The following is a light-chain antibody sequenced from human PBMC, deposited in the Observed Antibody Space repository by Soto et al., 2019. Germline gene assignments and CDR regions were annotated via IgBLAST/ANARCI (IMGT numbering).Light chain of an antibody. CDR2: GTS. CDR3: QQYGTSLIT. V-gene: IGKV3-20*01. CDR1: QTFSSSY. J-gene: IGKJ4*01. Sequence: EIVLTQSPGTLSLSPGERASLSCRASQTFSSSYLAWYQQKHGQAPRLLIYGTSSRATDIPDRFSGSGFGTDFTLTISRLEPEDFAVYYCQQYGTSLITFGGGTKVEIK.